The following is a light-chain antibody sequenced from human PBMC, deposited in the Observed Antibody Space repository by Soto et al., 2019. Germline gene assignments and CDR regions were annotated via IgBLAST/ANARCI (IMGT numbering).Light chain of an antibody. CDR2: DNN. J-gene: IGLJ2*01. CDR3: QSYDSSLSNLVV. CDR1: SSNTGADYD. V-gene: IGLV1-40*01. Sequence: QSVLTQPPSVSGAPGQRVTISCTGSSSNTGADYDVHWYQHLPGSAPKLLIYDNNIRPSGVPDRFSGSKSGTSASLAITGRQAEDEGDYYCQSYDSSLSNLVVFGGGTKLTVL.